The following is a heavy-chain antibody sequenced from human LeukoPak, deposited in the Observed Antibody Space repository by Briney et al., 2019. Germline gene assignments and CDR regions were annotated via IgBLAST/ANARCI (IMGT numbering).Heavy chain of an antibody. D-gene: IGHD3-10*01. J-gene: IGHJ4*02. V-gene: IGHV4-34*01. Sequence: SETLSLTCAVYGGSFSGYYWSRIRQPPGKGLEWIGEINHSGSTNYNPSLKSRVTISVDTSKNQFSLKLSSVTAADTAVYYCARGHRVAYGSGSYYNYYSSSYYFDYWGQGTLVTVSS. CDR1: GGSFSGYY. CDR3: ARGHRVAYGSGSYYNYYSSSYYFDY. CDR2: INHSGST.